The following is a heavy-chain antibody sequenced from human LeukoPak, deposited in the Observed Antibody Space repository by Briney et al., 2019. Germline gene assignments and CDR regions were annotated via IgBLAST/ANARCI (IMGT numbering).Heavy chain of an antibody. Sequence: GGSLRLSCGASGFTFGTYWMHWVRQAPGKGLVWVSGINSDGGTTTYADSVKGRFTISRDNARNSLYLQVNSLRAEDTAVYYCARGGTSGYSSTRHFWGGNYYFDYRGQGSLVTVSS. CDR3: ARGGTSGYSSTRHFWGGNYYFDY. D-gene: IGHD2-2*01. J-gene: IGHJ4*02. CDR2: INSDGGTT. CDR1: GFTFGTYW. V-gene: IGHV3-74*01.